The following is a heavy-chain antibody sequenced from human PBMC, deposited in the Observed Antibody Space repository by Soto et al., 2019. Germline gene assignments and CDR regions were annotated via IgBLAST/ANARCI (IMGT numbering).Heavy chain of an antibody. V-gene: IGHV4-34*01. Sequence: PSETLSLTCSVSGDSISSSYWSWIRQPPGKGLEWIGEINHSGSTNYNPSLKSRVTISVDTSKNQFSLKLSSVTAADTAVYYCARSRHLIMYYYDRRDAFDIWGQGTMVTVSS. J-gene: IGHJ3*02. D-gene: IGHD3-22*01. CDR1: GDSISSSY. CDR3: ARSRHLIMYYYDRRDAFDI. CDR2: INHSGST.